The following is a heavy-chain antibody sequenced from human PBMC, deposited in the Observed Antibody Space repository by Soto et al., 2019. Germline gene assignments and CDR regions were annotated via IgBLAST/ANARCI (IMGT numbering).Heavy chain of an antibody. CDR1: GGSISSSSYY. Sequence: SETLSLTCTVSGGSISSSSYYWGWIRQPPGKGLEWIGSIYYSGSTYYNPSLKSRVTISVDTSKNQFSLKLSSVTAADTAVYYCARHVSVVVVPAAIRGFKYFQHWGQGTLVTVSS. CDR2: IYYSGST. J-gene: IGHJ1*01. D-gene: IGHD2-2*01. CDR3: ARHVSVVVVPAAIRGFKYFQH. V-gene: IGHV4-39*01.